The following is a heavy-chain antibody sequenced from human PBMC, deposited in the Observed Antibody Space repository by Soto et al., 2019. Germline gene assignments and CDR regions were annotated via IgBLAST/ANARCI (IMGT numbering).Heavy chain of an antibody. CDR2: IYWSGDE. J-gene: IGHJ3*01. Sequence: QMTLKESGPPLVKPTQTLTLTCSFSGFSLSTSGVGVGWVRQPPGKALEWLALIYWSGDEHYRPSLKSRLTITKATSKNQVVLIMTNMDPVDTATYYCARGLATLPVFAFDVWGQGTTVTVSS. D-gene: IGHD6-6*01. CDR3: ARGLATLPVFAFDV. CDR1: GFSLSTSGVG. V-gene: IGHV2-5*01.